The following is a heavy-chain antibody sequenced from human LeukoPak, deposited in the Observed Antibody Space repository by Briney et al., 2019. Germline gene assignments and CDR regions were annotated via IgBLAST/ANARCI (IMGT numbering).Heavy chain of an antibody. J-gene: IGHJ4*02. CDR3: ARDLEDDYGDQKSLGYFDY. CDR1: GGSISSSSYY. D-gene: IGHD4-17*01. Sequence: SETLSFTCTVSGGSISSSSYYWGWIRQPPGKGLEWIGSIYYSGSTYYNPSLKSRVTISVDTSKNQFSLKLSSVTAADTAVYYCARDLEDDYGDQKSLGYFDYWGQGTLVTVSS. V-gene: IGHV4-39*07. CDR2: IYYSGST.